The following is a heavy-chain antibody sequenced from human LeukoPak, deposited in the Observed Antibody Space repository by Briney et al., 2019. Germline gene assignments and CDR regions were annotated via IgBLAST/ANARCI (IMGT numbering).Heavy chain of an antibody. D-gene: IGHD3-22*01. Sequence: PSETLSLTCTVSGGPISSYYWSWVRQPPGKGLEWIGNIYYRGATNYNPSLKSRVIISVDTSKKQFSLKLSSVTAADTAVYYCGRDVRDHYYDSSGYHPSLSYFDNWGQGTLVTVSS. J-gene: IGHJ4*02. CDR1: GGPISSYY. CDR3: GRDVRDHYYDSSGYHPSLSYFDN. CDR2: IYYRGAT. V-gene: IGHV4-59*01.